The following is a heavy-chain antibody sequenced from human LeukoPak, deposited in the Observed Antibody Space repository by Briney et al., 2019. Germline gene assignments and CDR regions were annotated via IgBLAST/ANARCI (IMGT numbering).Heavy chain of an antibody. Sequence: ASVKVSCKASGYTFTSYGISWVRQAPGQGLEWMGWISACNGNTNYAQKLQGRVTLTTDTSTSTAYMELRSLRSDDTAVYYCARVPPLLWFGESLSFDYWGQGTLVTVSS. CDR1: GYTFTSYG. J-gene: IGHJ4*02. CDR2: ISACNGNT. CDR3: ARVPPLLWFGESLSFDY. D-gene: IGHD3-10*01. V-gene: IGHV1-18*01.